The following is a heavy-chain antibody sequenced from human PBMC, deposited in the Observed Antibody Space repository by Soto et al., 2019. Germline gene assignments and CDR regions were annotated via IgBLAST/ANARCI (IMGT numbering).Heavy chain of an antibody. D-gene: IGHD3-10*01. V-gene: IGHV3-9*01. CDR2: ISWNSGSI. CDR3: VITDQVDDAFDI. CDR1: GFTFDDYA. J-gene: IGHJ3*02. Sequence: EVQLVESGGGLVQPGRSLRLSCAASGFTFDDYAMQWVRQAPGKGLEWVSGISWNSGSIGYADSVKGRFTISRDNAKNSLYLQMNSLRAEDTALYYCVITDQVDDAFDIWGQGTMVTVSS.